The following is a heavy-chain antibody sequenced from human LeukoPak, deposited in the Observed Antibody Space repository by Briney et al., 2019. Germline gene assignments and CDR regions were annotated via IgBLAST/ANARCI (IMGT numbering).Heavy chain of an antibody. D-gene: IGHD5-18*01. CDR2: ISSSSSYI. Sequence: GGPLRLSCAASGFTFSSYSMNWVRQAPGKGLEWVSSISSSSSYIYYADSVKGRFTISRDNAKNSLYLQMNSLRAEDTAVYYCARDPRGGYSYGYSAFDIWGQGTMVTVSS. CDR1: GFTFSSYS. J-gene: IGHJ3*02. CDR3: ARDPRGGYSYGYSAFDI. V-gene: IGHV3-21*01.